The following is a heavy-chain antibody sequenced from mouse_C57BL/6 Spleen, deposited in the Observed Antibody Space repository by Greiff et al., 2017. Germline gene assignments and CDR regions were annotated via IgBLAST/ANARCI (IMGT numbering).Heavy chain of an antibody. D-gene: IGHD3-2*02. CDR2: ISYDGSN. CDR1: GYSITSGYY. V-gene: IGHV3-6*01. CDR3: ASELRLPFDY. J-gene: IGHJ2*01. Sequence: EVQLVESGPGLVKPSQSLSLTCSVTGYSITSGYYWNWIRQFPGNKLEWMGYISYDGSNNYNPSLKNRISITRDTSKNQFFLKLNSVTTEDTATYYCASELRLPFDYWGQGTTLTVSS.